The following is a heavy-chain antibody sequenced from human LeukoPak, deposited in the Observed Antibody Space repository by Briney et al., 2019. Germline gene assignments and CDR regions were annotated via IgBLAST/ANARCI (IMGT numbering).Heavy chain of an antibody. D-gene: IGHD3-22*01. Sequence: SETLSLTCTVSGGSISSSSYYWGWIRQPPGKGLEWIGSIDYSGGTYYNPSLKSRLTIFVDTSKNQFSLKLSSVTAADTAVYHCARRMYDSSGYYGDYWGQGALVTVSS. V-gene: IGHV4-39*01. J-gene: IGHJ4*02. CDR3: ARRMYDSSGYYGDY. CDR2: IDYSGGT. CDR1: GGSISSSSYY.